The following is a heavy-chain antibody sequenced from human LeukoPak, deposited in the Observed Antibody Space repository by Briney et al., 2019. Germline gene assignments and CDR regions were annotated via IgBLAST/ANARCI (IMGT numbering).Heavy chain of an antibody. CDR2: IYYSGST. D-gene: IGHD6-13*01. Sequence: SETLSLTCTVSAGSISSSSYYWGWIRQPPGKGLERIGSIYYSGSTYYNPSLKSRVTISVDTSKNQFSLKLSSVTAADTAVYYCASEDVAAAVHFYDYCGQGTLVTVSS. V-gene: IGHV4-39*01. J-gene: IGHJ4*02. CDR1: AGSISSSSYY. CDR3: ASEDVAAAVHFYDY.